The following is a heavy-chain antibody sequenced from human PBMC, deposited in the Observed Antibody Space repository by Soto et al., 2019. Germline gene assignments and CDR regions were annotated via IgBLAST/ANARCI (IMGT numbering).Heavy chain of an antibody. D-gene: IGHD6-13*01. CDR1: GFSLTSGVG. CDR2: IYWDDDK. V-gene: IGHV2-5*02. J-gene: IGHJ5*02. Sequence: SGPTLVNPTQTLTLTCTFSGFSLTSGVGVGWIRQPPGKALEWLAFIYWDDDKRYSPSLRSRLTITKDTSKNQVVLTMANMDPVDTATFYCALRSPNSRSYNTGWFAPWGQGILVTVSS. CDR3: ALRSPNSRSYNTGWFAP.